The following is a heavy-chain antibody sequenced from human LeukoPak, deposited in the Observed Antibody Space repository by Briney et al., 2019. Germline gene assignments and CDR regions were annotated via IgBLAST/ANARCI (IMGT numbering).Heavy chain of an antibody. CDR2: IYYSGST. J-gene: IGHJ3*02. CDR3: ARGYGPLGSAFDI. V-gene: IGHV4-59*01. CDR1: GGSISSYY. D-gene: IGHD5-18*01. Sequence: PSETLSLTCTVSGGSISSYYWSCIRQPPGKGLEWIGYIYYSGSTNYNPSLKSRVTISVDTSKNQFSLKLSSVTAADTAVYYCARGYGPLGSAFDIWGQGTMVTVSS.